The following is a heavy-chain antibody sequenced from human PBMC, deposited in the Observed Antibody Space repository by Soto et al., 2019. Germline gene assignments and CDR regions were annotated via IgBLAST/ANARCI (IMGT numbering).Heavy chain of an antibody. CDR3: VKGGWGDS. CDR2: IYPSGGNT. J-gene: IGHJ4*02. V-gene: IGHV3-23*01. Sequence: EVQLLESGGGLVQPGESLRLSCAASGFNFSIYAMTWVRQAPGRGLEWVSAIYPSGGNTRYAAAVMGRFTISRDDSRGTVSLQMDSLRAEDTATYYCVKGGWGDSWGPGTLVTVSS. D-gene: IGHD6-19*01. CDR1: GFNFSIYA.